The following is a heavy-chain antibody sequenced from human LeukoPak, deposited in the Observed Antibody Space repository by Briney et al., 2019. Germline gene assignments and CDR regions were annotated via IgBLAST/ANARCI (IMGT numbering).Heavy chain of an antibody. D-gene: IGHD6-19*01. CDR2: ISWNSGSI. CDR3: AKDRSSSGWYDFQH. Sequence: PGGSLRLSCVASGFTFDDYAMHWVRQAPGKGLEWVSGISWNSGSIGYADSVKGRFTISRDNAKNSLYLQMSSLRAEDTALYYCAKDRSSSGWYDFQHWGQGTLVTVSS. CDR1: GFTFDDYA. V-gene: IGHV3-9*01. J-gene: IGHJ1*01.